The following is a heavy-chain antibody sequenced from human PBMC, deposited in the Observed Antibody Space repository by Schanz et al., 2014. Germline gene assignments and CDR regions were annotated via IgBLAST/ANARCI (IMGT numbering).Heavy chain of an antibody. CDR1: GLIFSTYT. CDR3: ARDHQWLARYYMDV. J-gene: IGHJ6*03. CDR2: IGGSGDST. Sequence: EVPLVESGGGLIQPGGSLRLSCTTSGLIFSTYTLNWVRQAPGKGLEWISGIGGSGDSTHYADSVKGRFTISRDNPKKTLYLQMNSLRAEDTAVYYCARDHQWLARYYMDVWGKGTTVTVSS. V-gene: IGHV3-23*04. D-gene: IGHD6-19*01.